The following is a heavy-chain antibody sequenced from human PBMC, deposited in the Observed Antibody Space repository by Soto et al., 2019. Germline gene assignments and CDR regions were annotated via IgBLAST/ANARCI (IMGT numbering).Heavy chain of an antibody. CDR2: IYDSGST. J-gene: IGHJ4*02. CDR1: GGSVSSGDYS. V-gene: IGHV4-31*03. Sequence: QVQLQESGPGLVKPSQTLSLICSVSGGSVSSGDYSWSWIRQHPGKGLEWIGYIYDSGSTYYNPFLKSRVTLSIDTSKNQFSLKLSSVTVADTAVYYCARGLTAAGTYDYWGQGTLVTVSS. D-gene: IGHD6-13*01. CDR3: ARGLTAAGTYDY.